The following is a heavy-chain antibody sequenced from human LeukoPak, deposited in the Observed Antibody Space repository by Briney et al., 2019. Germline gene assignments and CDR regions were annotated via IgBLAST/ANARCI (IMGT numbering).Heavy chain of an antibody. V-gene: IGHV4-34*01. Sequence: SETLSLTCAVYGGSFSGYYWSWIRQPPGKGLEWIGEINHSGSTNYNPSLKSRVTISVDTSKNQFSLKLSSVTAADTAVYYCARLSIAAAGNWFDPWGQGTLVTVSS. J-gene: IGHJ5*02. CDR1: GGSFSGYY. D-gene: IGHD6-13*01. CDR3: ARLSIAAAGNWFDP. CDR2: INHSGST.